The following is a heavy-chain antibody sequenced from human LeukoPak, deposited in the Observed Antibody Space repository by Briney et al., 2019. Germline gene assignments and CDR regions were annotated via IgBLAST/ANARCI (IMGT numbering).Heavy chain of an antibody. Sequence: PSETLSLTCAAYGGSFSGYYWSWIRQPPGKGLEWIGDINHSGSTNYNPSLRSRVTISVDTSKNQFSLKLSSVTAADTAVYYCARGVYYYGSGSYYYWGQGTLVTVSS. V-gene: IGHV4-34*01. D-gene: IGHD3-10*01. CDR2: INHSGST. CDR3: ARGVYYYGSGSYYY. J-gene: IGHJ4*02. CDR1: GGSFSGYY.